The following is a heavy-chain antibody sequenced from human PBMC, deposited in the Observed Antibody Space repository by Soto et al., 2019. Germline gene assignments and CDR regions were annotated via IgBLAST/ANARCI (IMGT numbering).Heavy chain of an antibody. CDR2: IYDSGNT. CDR1: GGSISDFY. CDR3: ARGPRGYTYGGWFDP. J-gene: IGHJ5*02. V-gene: IGHV4-59*01. Sequence: SETLSLTCTVPGGSISDFYWSWIRQPPGKGLEWIGYIYDSGNTKYNPSLKSRVTVSVHTSKNQFSLNLSSVTAADTAVYYCARGPRGYTYGGWFDPWGQGILVTVSS. D-gene: IGHD5-18*01.